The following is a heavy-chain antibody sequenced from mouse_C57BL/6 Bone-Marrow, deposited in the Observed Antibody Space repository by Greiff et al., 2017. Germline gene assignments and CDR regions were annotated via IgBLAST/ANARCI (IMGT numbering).Heavy chain of an antibody. CDR2: IYIGNGYT. D-gene: IGHD1-1*01. CDR1: GYTFTSYG. V-gene: IGHV1-58*01. J-gene: IGHJ3*01. Sequence: EVQLVESGAELVRPGSSVKMSCKTSGYTFTSYGINWVKQRPGQGLEWIGYIYIGNGYTEYNEKFKGKVTLTSDTSSSTAYMQLSSLTSEDSAIYFCARAPQFYYGSSSFAYWGQGTLVTVSA. CDR3: ARAPQFYYGSSSFAY.